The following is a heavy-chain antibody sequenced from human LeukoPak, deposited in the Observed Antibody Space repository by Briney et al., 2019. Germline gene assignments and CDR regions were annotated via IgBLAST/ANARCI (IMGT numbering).Heavy chain of an antibody. CDR2: INWNGGST. CDR1: GFTFSSYG. V-gene: IGHV3-20*04. CDR3: ARSSIAARLADY. Sequence: PGGSLRLSCAASGFTFSSYGMSWVRQAPGKGLEWVSGINWNGGSTGYADSVKGRFTISRDNAKNSLYLQMNSLRAEDTALYYCARSSIAARLADYWGQGTLVTVSS. J-gene: IGHJ4*02. D-gene: IGHD6-6*01.